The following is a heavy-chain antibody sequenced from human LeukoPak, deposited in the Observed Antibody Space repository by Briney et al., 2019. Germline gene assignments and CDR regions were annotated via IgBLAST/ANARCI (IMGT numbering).Heavy chain of an antibody. V-gene: IGHV4-30-2*01. CDR3: ARTSTIFGVGFDY. D-gene: IGHD3-3*01. CDR2: IYHSGST. CDR1: GGSISSGGYY. Sequence: SQALSLTCTVSGGSISSGGYYGGWIRQPPGKGREWMVYIYHSGSTYYNPSLQSRVTISVDRSKNQFSLKLSSVPAADTAVYYCARTSTIFGVGFDYWGQGTLVTVSS. J-gene: IGHJ4*02.